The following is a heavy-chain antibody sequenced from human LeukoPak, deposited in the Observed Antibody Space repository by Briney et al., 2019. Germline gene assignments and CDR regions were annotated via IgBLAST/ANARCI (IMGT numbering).Heavy chain of an antibody. D-gene: IGHD3-10*01. V-gene: IGHV4-59*12. CDR1: GGSISSYY. Sequence: SETLSLTCTVSGGSISSYYWSWIRQPPGKGLEWIGYIYYSGSTNYNPSLKSRVTISVDTSKNQFSLKLSSVTAADTAVYYCARVVVYYGSGSYSTWDNWFDPWGQGTLVTVSS. CDR3: ARVVVYYGSGSYSTWDNWFDP. CDR2: IYYSGST. J-gene: IGHJ5*02.